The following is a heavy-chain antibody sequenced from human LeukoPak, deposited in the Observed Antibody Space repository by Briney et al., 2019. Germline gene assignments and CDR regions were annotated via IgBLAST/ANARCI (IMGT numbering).Heavy chain of an antibody. CDR3: ARGVYYDFWSGYYRGGIVMVYFDY. CDR2: TYYRSKWYN. Sequence: SQTLSLTCAISGDSVSSNSAAWNWIRQSPSRGLEWLGRTYYRSKWYNDYAVSVKSRITINPDTSKNQFSLKLSSVTAADTAVYYCARGVYYDFWSGYYRGGIVMVYFDYWGQGTLVTVSS. D-gene: IGHD3-3*01. J-gene: IGHJ4*02. V-gene: IGHV6-1*01. CDR1: GDSVSSNSAA.